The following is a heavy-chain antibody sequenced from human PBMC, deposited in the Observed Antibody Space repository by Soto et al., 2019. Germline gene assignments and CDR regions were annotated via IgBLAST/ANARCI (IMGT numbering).Heavy chain of an antibody. CDR1: GGTFSSYT. CDR2: LIPILGIA. D-gene: IGHD6-19*01. CDR3: ARQPHSSGWLLTEYYFAY. Sequence: QVQLVQSGTEVKKPGSSVKVSCKASGGTFSSYTISWVRQAPGQGLGWMGRLIPILGIANYAQKFQGRVTINADKYTRTAYMELSSLGSEHTAVYYCARQPHSSGWLLTEYYFAYRGQGTLVAVTA. J-gene: IGHJ4*02. V-gene: IGHV1-69*02.